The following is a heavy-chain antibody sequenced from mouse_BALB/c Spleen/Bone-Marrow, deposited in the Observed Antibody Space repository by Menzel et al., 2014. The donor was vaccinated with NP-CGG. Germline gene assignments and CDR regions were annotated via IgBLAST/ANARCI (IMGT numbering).Heavy chain of an antibody. D-gene: IGHD2-3*01. J-gene: IGHJ4*01. CDR1: GFTFSSFG. CDR2: ISSGTSTI. Sequence: EVQLVESGGGLVQPGGSRKLSCAASGFTFSSFGMHWVRQAPERGLEWVAYISSGTSTIYYADTVKGRFTISRDNPKNTLFLQMTSLRFEDTAIYYCARDDGYYIRNAMDYWGQGTSVTVSS. CDR3: ARDDGYYIRNAMDY. V-gene: IGHV5-17*02.